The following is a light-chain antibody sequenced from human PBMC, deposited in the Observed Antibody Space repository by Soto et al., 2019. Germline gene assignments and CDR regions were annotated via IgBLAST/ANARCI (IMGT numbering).Light chain of an antibody. J-gene: IGLJ1*01. CDR2: QDT. CDR3: QAWDSSTVV. V-gene: IGLV3-1*01. CDR1: KLGDKY. Sequence: SYELTQPPSVSVAPGHTASITCAGDKLGDKYVCWYQQKPGQSPVLVIYQDTKRPSGIPERFSCSNSGNTATLTIRGTQAMDEADYYCQAWDSSTVVFGAGTKVTVL.